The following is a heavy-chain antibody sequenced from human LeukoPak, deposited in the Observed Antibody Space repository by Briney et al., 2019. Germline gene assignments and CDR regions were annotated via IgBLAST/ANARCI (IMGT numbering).Heavy chain of an antibody. D-gene: IGHD2-15*01. Sequence: ASVKVSCKASGYSFTSHYMHWVRQAPGQGLEWMGWINPKSGGTKYAQKFKGRVTMTRDTSISTAYMELSRLRSDDTAVYYCARSWRFCSGDSCYPIDYWGQGTLVTVSS. J-gene: IGHJ4*02. CDR3: ARSWRFCSGDSCYPIDY. CDR1: GYSFTSHY. CDR2: INPKSGGT. V-gene: IGHV1-2*02.